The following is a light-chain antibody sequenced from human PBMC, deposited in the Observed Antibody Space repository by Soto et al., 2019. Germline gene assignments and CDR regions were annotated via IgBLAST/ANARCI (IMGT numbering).Light chain of an antibody. CDR2: AAS. Sequence: EIVLTQSPGTLSLSPGERATLSCRASQRVSSYYLAWYQQKPVQAPRLLIYAASSRATGIPDRFIGGGSGTDFTLTICRLEPEDFSVYYCQKCGSSPWTFGQGTKVEIK. J-gene: IGKJ1*01. CDR3: QKCGSSPWT. CDR1: QRVSSYY. V-gene: IGKV3-20*01.